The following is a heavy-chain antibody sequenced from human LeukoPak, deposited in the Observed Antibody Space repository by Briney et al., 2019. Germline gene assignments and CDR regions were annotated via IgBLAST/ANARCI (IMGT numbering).Heavy chain of an antibody. J-gene: IGHJ4*02. CDR3: VKDSSSPGYCSGGRCPHFDS. Sequence: GGSLRLSCAASGFTFSSYAMSWVRQAPEKGLQWVSAISGGGSTTYYADSVKGRFTISRDNSKNTLYLQMSSLRAEDTAVYYCVKDSSSPGYCSGGRCPHFDSWGQGTLATVSS. CDR1: GFTFSSYA. V-gene: IGHV3-23*01. CDR2: ISGGGSTT. D-gene: IGHD2-15*01.